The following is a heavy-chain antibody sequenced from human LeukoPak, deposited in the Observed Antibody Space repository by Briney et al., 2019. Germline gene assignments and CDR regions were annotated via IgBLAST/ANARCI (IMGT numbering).Heavy chain of an antibody. V-gene: IGHV5-51*01. CDR1: GYSFTSYW. Sequence: GESLKISCKGSGYSFTSYWIGWVRQMPGKGLEWMGIIYPGDSDTRYSPSFQGQVTISADKSISTAYLQWSSLKASDTAMYYCASRALLDRGYCGFDIWGQGTMVTVSS. J-gene: IGHJ3*02. CDR2: IYPGDSDT. CDR3: ASRALLDRGYCGFDI. D-gene: IGHD3-10*01.